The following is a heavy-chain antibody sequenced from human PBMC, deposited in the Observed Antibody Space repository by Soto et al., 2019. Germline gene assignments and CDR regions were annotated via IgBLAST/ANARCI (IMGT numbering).Heavy chain of an antibody. D-gene: IGHD1-1*01. CDR1: PMTRSSYW. J-gene: IGHJ4*02. CDR2: ITEDGSDK. Sequence: LRLPCSLSPMTRSSYWLTCLRHAPGRGLECVATITEDGSDKCYVVTVKGRFTISRDNAQNSLFLQMNSLRAEDTAVYYCAKTTPFPPDYWGRRTLGTVSS. CDR3: AKTTPFPPDY. V-gene: IGHV3-7*01.